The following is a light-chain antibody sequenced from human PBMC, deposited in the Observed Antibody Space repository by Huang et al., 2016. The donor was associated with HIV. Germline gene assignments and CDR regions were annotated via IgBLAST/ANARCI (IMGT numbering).Light chain of an antibody. CDR2: GAS. V-gene: IGKV3-20*01. CDR1: QSVNSGY. J-gene: IGKJ1*01. CDR3: QQYGSSPAT. Sequence: EIVLTQSPGTLSLSPGERTTLSCRASQSVNSGYLDWYQQTPGQAPRLRIYGASTRATGIPGRVSGSGSGTDFTLTISRLQPEDFAVYYCQQYGSSPATFGQGTKVEVK.